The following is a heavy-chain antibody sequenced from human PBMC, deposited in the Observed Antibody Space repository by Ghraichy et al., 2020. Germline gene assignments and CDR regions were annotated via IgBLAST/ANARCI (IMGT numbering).Heavy chain of an antibody. V-gene: IGHV1-18*01. CDR3: AREDNVWGRYGYWSY. Sequence: ASVKVSCKASGYTFSNYVISWVRQAPGQGLEWMGWISPYNGNTKYAQKFQGGVTMTTDASTTTTYLELRSLRSDDTAVYYCAREDNVWGRYGYWSYWGQGTLVTVSS. J-gene: IGHJ4*02. D-gene: IGHD3-16*01. CDR2: ISPYNGNT. CDR1: GYTFSNYV.